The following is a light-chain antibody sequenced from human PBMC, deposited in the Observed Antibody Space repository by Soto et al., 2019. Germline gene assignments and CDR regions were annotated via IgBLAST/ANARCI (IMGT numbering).Light chain of an antibody. CDR2: HNY. CDR1: SSNIGSDF. J-gene: IGLJ1*01. CDR3: SAWDDSLSAYV. V-gene: IGLV1-47*01. Sequence: LTQPPSASGTPGQRVTISCSGSSSNIGSDFVYWYQQLPGTAPKLLIYHNYQRPSGVPDRFSGSKSGTSGSLAISDLRSEDEADYYCSAWDDSLSAYVFGAGTKLTVL.